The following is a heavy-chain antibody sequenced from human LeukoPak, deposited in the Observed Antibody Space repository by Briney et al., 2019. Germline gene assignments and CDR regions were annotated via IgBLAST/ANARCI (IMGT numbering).Heavy chain of an antibody. CDR1: GGSISSSSYY. Sequence: SETLSLTCSVSGGSISSSSYYWGWIRQPPGKGLEWIGSIYHSGSTYYNPSLKSRVTISVDTSKNQFSLKLSSVTAADMAVYYCTRHQWWLAPRNFDYWGQGTLVTVSS. V-gene: IGHV4-39*01. CDR2: IYHSGST. D-gene: IGHD2-8*01. J-gene: IGHJ4*02. CDR3: TRHQWWLAPRNFDY.